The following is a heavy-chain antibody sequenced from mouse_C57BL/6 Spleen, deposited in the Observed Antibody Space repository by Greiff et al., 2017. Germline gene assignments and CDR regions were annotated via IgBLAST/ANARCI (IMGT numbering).Heavy chain of an antibody. CDR1: GFTFSSYG. J-gene: IGHJ4*01. CDR2: ISSGGSYT. D-gene: IGHD2-12*01. CDR3: ARHYSYYAMDY. V-gene: IGHV5-6*01. Sequence: EVNVVESGGDLVKPGGSLKLSCAASGFTFSSYGMSWVRQTPDKRLEWVATISSGGSYTYYPDSVKGRFTISRDNAKNTLYLQMSSLKSEDTAMYYCARHYSYYAMDYWGQGTSVTVSS.